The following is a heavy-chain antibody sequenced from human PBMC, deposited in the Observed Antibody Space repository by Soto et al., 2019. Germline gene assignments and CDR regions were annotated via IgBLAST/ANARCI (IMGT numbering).Heavy chain of an antibody. Sequence: SVKVSCKASGGTFSSYAISWVRQAPGQGLEWMGGIIPIFGTANYAQKFQGRVTITADKSTSTAYMELSSLRSEDTAVYYCATILPRMVRGTAWFDPWGQGTLVTVPQ. D-gene: IGHD3-10*01. CDR2: IIPIFGTA. V-gene: IGHV1-69*06. CDR3: ATILPRMVRGTAWFDP. J-gene: IGHJ5*02. CDR1: GGTFSSYA.